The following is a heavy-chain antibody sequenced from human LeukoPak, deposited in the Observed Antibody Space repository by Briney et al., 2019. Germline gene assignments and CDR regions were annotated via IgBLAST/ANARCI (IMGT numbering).Heavy chain of an antibody. CDR2: IYSGAGT. CDR3: ARDPIWSGSS. CDR1: GFTVSNNY. Sequence: GGSLRLSCAASGFTVSNNYMTWVRQAPGKGLKWVSVIYSGAGTYYADSVKGRFTMSRDNSRNTLYLQMNSLRAEDTAVYYCARDPIWSGSSWGQGTLVTVSS. V-gene: IGHV3-66*01. D-gene: IGHD3-3*01. J-gene: IGHJ4*02.